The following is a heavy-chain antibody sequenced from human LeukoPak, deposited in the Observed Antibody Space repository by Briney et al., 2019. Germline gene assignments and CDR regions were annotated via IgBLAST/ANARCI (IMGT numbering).Heavy chain of an antibody. D-gene: IGHD3-10*01. CDR2: ISAYKGNT. Sequence: ASVKLSCKASGYTFTSYGISWVRQAPGQGLEWKGWISAYKGNTNYAQKLQGRVTMTTDTSTSTDYMELRSMRSDDTAVYYCARDYQTGSGRYYHSRRYFDYWGQGTLVTVSS. CDR1: GYTFTSYG. V-gene: IGHV1-18*04. CDR3: ARDYQTGSGRYYHSRRYFDY. J-gene: IGHJ4*02.